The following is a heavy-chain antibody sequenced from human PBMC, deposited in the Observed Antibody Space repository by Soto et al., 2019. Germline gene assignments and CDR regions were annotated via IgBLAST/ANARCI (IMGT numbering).Heavy chain of an antibody. V-gene: IGHV4-34*01. J-gene: IGHJ3*02. CDR3: ARWVYDILTGYYAFDI. CDR1: GGSFSGYY. CDR2: INHRGST. D-gene: IGHD3-9*01. Sequence: SETLSLTCAVYGGSFSGYYWSWIRQPPGKGLEWIGEINHRGSTNYNPSLKSRVTISVDTSKNQFSLKLSSVTAADTAVYYCARWVYDILTGYYAFDIWGQGTMVTVSS.